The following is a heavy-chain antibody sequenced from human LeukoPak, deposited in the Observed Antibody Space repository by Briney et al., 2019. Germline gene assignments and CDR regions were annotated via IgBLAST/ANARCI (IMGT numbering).Heavy chain of an antibody. V-gene: IGHV3-23*01. J-gene: IGHJ4*02. CDR2: LGGSGTGTP. CDR3: LRGWLDV. D-gene: IGHD6-13*01. CDR1: GFTFSGYA. Sequence: GGSLRLSCAASGFTFSGYASTWVRQAPGKGLEWVAGLGGSGTGTPYYADSVKGRFAISRDNSRNTLHLRMDSLTAEDTAIYYCLRGWLDVWGQGALVIVSS.